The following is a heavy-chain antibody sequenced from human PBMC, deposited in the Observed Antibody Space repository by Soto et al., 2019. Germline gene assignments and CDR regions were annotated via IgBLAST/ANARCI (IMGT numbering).Heavy chain of an antibody. D-gene: IGHD6-19*01. CDR2: ISNSGSST. Sequence: PGGSLRLSCAASGFTFSSYAMSWVRQAPGKGLEWVSDISNSGSSTFYEDSVKGRFTISRDNSKNTLYLQMNSLRAEDTAVYYCALRFHSSGWCYDYWGQGTLVTVSS. J-gene: IGHJ4*02. CDR3: ALRFHSSGWCYDY. CDR1: GFTFSSYA. V-gene: IGHV3-23*01.